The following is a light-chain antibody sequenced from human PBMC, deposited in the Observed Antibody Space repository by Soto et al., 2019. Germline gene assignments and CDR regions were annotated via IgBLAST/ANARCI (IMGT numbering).Light chain of an antibody. Sequence: VLTQSPGTLSLSAGDSATLSCRASQSVSSKLAWYQQKPRQAPRLLIYDASNRATGIPARFSGSGSGTDFTLTISSLEPEDFALYYCQQRSNWPRITFGQGTRLEIK. CDR2: DAS. V-gene: IGKV3-11*01. CDR3: QQRSNWPRIT. J-gene: IGKJ5*01. CDR1: QSVSSK.